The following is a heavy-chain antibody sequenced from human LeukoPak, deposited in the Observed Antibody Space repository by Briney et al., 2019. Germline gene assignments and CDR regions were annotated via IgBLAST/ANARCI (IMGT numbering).Heavy chain of an antibody. Sequence: GGSLRLSCAASGFTFSIFWMSWVRQAPGKGLEWVANIKQDGSAKYYVDSVKGRFTISRDNARNSLYLEMNNLRAEDTAIYYCATSCDSNGNNWGQGTLVTVSS. CDR1: GFTFSIFW. D-gene: IGHD3-22*01. V-gene: IGHV3-7*01. CDR3: ATSCDSNGNN. CDR2: IKQDGSAK. J-gene: IGHJ4*02.